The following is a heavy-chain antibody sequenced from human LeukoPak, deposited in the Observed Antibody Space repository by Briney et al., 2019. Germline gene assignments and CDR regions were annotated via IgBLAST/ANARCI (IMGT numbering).Heavy chain of an antibody. CDR2: ISAYNGNT. CDR1: GYTFTSYG. D-gene: IGHD3-22*01. Sequence: ASVKVSCKASGYTFTSYGISWVRQAPGQGLEWMGWISAYNGNTNYAQKLQGRVTMTTDTSTSTAYMELRSLRSDDTAVYYCAREGEYYDSSGYYSGYFDYWGQGTLVTVSS. V-gene: IGHV1-18*01. CDR3: AREGEYYDSSGYYSGYFDY. J-gene: IGHJ4*02.